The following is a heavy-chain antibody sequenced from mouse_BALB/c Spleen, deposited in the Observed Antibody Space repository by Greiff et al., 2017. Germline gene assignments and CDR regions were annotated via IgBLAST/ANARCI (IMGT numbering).Heavy chain of an antibody. Sequence: QVQLKQSGAELAKPGASVKMSCKASGYTFTSYWMHWVKQRPGQGLEWIGYINPSTGYTEYNQKFKDKATLTADKSSSTAYMQLSSLTSEDSAVYYCARLGLGFAYWGQGTLVTVSA. CDR2: INPSTGYT. J-gene: IGHJ3*01. CDR3: ARLGLGFAY. CDR1: GYTFTSYW. V-gene: IGHV1-7*01.